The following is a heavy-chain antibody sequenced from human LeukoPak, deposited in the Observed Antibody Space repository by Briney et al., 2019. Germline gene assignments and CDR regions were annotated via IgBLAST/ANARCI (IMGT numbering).Heavy chain of an antibody. V-gene: IGHV3-48*03. CDR1: GFTFSSYE. J-gene: IGHJ6*02. D-gene: IGHD4-11*01. CDR2: ISSSGSTI. CDR3: AREGSNGGYYYYGMDV. Sequence: GGSLRLSCAASGFTFSSYEMNRVRQAPGKGLEWVSYISSSGSTIYYADSVKGRFTISRDNAKNSLYLQMNSLRAEDTAVYYCAREGSNGGYYYYGMDVWGQGTTVTVSS.